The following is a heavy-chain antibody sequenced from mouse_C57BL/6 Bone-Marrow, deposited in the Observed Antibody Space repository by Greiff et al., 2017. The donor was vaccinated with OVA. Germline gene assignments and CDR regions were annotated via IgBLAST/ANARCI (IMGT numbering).Heavy chain of an antibody. Sequence: QVQLQQSGAELARPGASVKLSCKASGYTFTSYGISWVKQRPGQGLEWIGEIYPRSGNTYYNEKFKGKATLTADKSSSTAYMELRSLTSEDSAVYFCAREGIYYDFDVWGTGTTVTVSS. CDR1: GYTFTSYG. CDR2: IYPRSGNT. V-gene: IGHV1-81*01. D-gene: IGHD2-1*01. J-gene: IGHJ1*03. CDR3: AREGIYYDFDV.